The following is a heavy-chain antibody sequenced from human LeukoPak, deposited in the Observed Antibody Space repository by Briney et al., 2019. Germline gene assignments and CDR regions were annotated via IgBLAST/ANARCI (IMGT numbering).Heavy chain of an antibody. CDR3: ARDLYSSSSLSNWFDP. CDR1: GFTFSSHW. CDR2: IKSDGSST. D-gene: IGHD6-6*01. J-gene: IGHJ5*02. Sequence: RTGGSLRLSCAASGFTFSSHWMHWVRQAPGKGLVWVSRIKSDGSSTSYADSVKGRFTISRDNAKNTLYLQMNSLRAEDTAVYYCARDLYSSSSLSNWFDPWGQGTLVTVSS. V-gene: IGHV3-74*01.